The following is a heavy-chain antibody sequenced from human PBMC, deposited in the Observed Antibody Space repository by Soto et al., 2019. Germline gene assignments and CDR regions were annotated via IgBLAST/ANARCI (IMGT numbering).Heavy chain of an antibody. CDR1: GFTFSSYG. J-gene: IGHJ6*02. Sequence: QVQLVESGGGVVQPGRSLRLSCAASGFTFSSYGMHWVRQAPGKGLEWVAVIWYDGSNKYYADSVKGRFTISRDNSKNPLYPQKNSLRAEETGVYYCARDPRRDYGGGPSYYYYGMDVWGQGTTVTVSS. CDR2: IWYDGSNK. CDR3: ARDPRRDYGGGPSYYYYGMDV. V-gene: IGHV3-33*01. D-gene: IGHD4-17*01.